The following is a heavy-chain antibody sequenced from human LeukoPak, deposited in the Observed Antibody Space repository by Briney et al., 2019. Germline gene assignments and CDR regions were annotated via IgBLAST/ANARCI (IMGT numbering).Heavy chain of an antibody. Sequence: GGSLRLSCAASGFTFSSYSMNWVRQAPGKGLEWVSYISSSSSTIYYADSVKGRFTISRDNAKNSMYLQMNSLRAEDTAVYYWARDRAGSGYHDAFAIWGQGTMVTVFS. CDR1: GFTFSSYS. V-gene: IGHV3-48*01. D-gene: IGHD3-22*01. CDR3: ARDRAGSGYHDAFAI. CDR2: ISSSSSTI. J-gene: IGHJ3*02.